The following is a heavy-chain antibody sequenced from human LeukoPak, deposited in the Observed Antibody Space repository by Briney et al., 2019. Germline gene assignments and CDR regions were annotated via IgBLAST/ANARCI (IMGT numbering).Heavy chain of an antibody. CDR2: IYYTGST. V-gene: IGHV4-39*01. Sequence: SETLSLACSVSGASISGGTYYWGWIRQPPGKGLEWIGSIYYTGSTYDNPSLKGRVTISVDTSKNQFSLKLSSVTAADTAVYYCARRGGSGRAFDYWGQGTLVTVSS. CDR3: ARRGGSGRAFDY. J-gene: IGHJ4*02. D-gene: IGHD1-26*01. CDR1: GASISGGTYY.